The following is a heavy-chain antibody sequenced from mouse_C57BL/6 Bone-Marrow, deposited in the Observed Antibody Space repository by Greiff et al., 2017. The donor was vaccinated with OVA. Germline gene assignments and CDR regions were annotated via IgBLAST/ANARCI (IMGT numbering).Heavy chain of an antibody. J-gene: IGHJ3*01. CDR2: ISSGGSYT. V-gene: IGHV5-6*01. CDR3: ARRDYVPFAY. Sequence: EVQGVESGGDLVKPGGSLKLSCAASGFTFSSYGMSWVRQTPDKRLEWVATISSGGSYTYYPDSVKGRFTISRDNAKNTLYLQMSSLKSEDTAMYYCARRDYVPFAYWGQGTLVTVSA. CDR1: GFTFSSYG. D-gene: IGHD2-4*01.